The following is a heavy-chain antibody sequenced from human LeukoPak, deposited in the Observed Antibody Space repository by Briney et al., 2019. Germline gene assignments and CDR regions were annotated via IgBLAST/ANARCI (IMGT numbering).Heavy chain of an antibody. D-gene: IGHD6-13*01. CDR1: GGSITSSSYY. CDR2: INHSGST. V-gene: IGHV4-39*07. CDR3: ARDSGYSSSWGVLN. Sequence: SETLSLTCSVSGGSITSSSYYWGWIRQPPEKGLEWIGEINHSGSTNYNPSLKSRVTISIDTSKNQFSLKLSSVTAADTAVYYCARDSGYSSSWGVLNWGQGTLVTVSS. J-gene: IGHJ4*02.